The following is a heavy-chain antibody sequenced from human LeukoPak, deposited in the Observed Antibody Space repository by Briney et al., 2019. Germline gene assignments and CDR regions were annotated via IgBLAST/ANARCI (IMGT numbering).Heavy chain of an antibody. V-gene: IGHV3-7*03. Sequence: GGSLRLSCAASAFTYSSYWMSWVRQAPGKGLEWVANIKQDGSEKYYVDSVKGRFAISRDNAKNSLYLQMNSLRAEDTAVYYCTVFGDSNHWGQGTLVTVSS. CDR3: TVFGDSNH. J-gene: IGHJ5*02. D-gene: IGHD4-17*01. CDR1: AFTYSSYW. CDR2: IKQDGSEK.